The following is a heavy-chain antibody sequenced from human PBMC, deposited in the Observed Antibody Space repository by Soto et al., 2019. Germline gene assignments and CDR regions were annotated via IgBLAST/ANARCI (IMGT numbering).Heavy chain of an antibody. D-gene: IGHD3-10*01. CDR2: IYYSGST. CDR3: ARVKENWDGAGKFYCFDP. J-gene: IGHJ5*02. Sequence: PSETLSLTCTVSGGSVSSSGNYWGWIRQPPGKGLEWIGSIYYSGSTYYNPSLKSRVTTSVDTSKNQFSLKLSSVTAADTAVYYCARVKENWDGAGKFYCFDPWGQGTLVTVSS. CDR1: GGSVSSSGNY. V-gene: IGHV4-39*01.